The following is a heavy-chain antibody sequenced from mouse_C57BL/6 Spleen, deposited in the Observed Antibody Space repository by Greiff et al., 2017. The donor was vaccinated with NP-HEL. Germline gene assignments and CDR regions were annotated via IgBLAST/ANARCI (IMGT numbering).Heavy chain of an antibody. CDR1: GFNIKDDY. CDR3: TTLYSNIDY. D-gene: IGHD2-5*01. J-gene: IGHJ2*01. V-gene: IGHV14-4*01. CDR2: IDPENGDT. Sequence: EVKLVESGAELVRPGASVKLSCTASGFNIKDDYMHWVKQRPEQGLEWIGWIDPENGDTEYASKFQGKATITADTSSNTAYLQLSSLTSEDTAVYYCTTLYSNIDYWGQGTTLTVSS.